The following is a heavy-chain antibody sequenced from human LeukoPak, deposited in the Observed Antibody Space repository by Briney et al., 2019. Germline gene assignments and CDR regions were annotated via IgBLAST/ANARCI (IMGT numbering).Heavy chain of an antibody. J-gene: IGHJ6*02. CDR2: ISTYSGNT. Sequence: ASVKVSCKASGYTVTNYGISWVRQAPGQGLEWMGWISTYSGNTNYAQKLQGRVTMTTDTSTSTAYMELRSLRSDDTAVYYCARDSSSVLDVWGQGTTVTVSS. CDR3: ARDSSSVLDV. D-gene: IGHD6-6*01. CDR1: GYTVTNYG. V-gene: IGHV1-18*01.